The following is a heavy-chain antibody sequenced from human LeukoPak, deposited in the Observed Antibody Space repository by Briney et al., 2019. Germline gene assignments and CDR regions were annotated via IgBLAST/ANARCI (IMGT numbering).Heavy chain of an antibody. CDR2: IIPILGIA. V-gene: IGHV1-69*04. Sequence: SVKVSCKASGGTFSSYAISWVRQAPGQGLEWMGRIIPILGIANYAQKFQGRVTITADKSTSTAYMELSSLRAEDTAVYYCASSLRLQCSSTSCLGGGFDYWGQGTLVTVSS. J-gene: IGHJ4*02. D-gene: IGHD2-2*01. CDR1: GGTFSSYA. CDR3: ASSLRLQCSSTSCLGGGFDY.